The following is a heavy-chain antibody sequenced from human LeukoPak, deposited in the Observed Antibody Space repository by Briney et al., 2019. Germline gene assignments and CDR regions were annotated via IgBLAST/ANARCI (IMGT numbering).Heavy chain of an antibody. CDR3: ARDPGRHYFDY. V-gene: IGHV3-23*01. J-gene: IGHJ4*02. CDR2: ISGSGIST. CDR1: GFTFSSYA. Sequence: GGSLRLSCAASGFTFSSYAMTWARQAPRKGLEWVSGISGSGISTYYADSVKGRFTVSRDNSKNTLYLQMNGLRAEDTAVYFCARDPGRHYFDYWGQGTLVTVSS.